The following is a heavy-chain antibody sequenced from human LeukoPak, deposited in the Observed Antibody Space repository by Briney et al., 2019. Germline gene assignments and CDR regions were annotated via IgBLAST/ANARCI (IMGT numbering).Heavy chain of an antibody. CDR2: ISAGNGST. J-gene: IGHJ4*02. CDR1: GYTFTSYA. CDR3: ARDSGSGNNDY. V-gene: IGHV1-3*01. Sequence: GASGKVSCKASGYTFTSYAIHWVRQAPGQRLEWMGWISAGNGSTKYSQNFQGRVTFISNTSATTAFMELSSLRSEDAAVYYCARDSGSGNNDYWGQGTLVTVSS. D-gene: IGHD1-26*01.